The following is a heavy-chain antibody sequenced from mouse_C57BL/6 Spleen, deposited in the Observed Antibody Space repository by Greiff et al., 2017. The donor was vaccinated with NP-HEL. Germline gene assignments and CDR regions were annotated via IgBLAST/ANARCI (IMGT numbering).Heavy chain of an antibody. CDR2: IDPSDSYT. Sequence: QVQLQQPGAELVKPGASVKLSCKASGYTFTSYWMQWVKQRPGQGLEWIGEIDPSDSYTNYNQKFKGKATLTVDTSSSTAYMQLSSLTSEDSAVYYCARWSSCYAMDYWGQGTSVTVSS. J-gene: IGHJ4*01. V-gene: IGHV1-50*01. CDR3: ARWSSCYAMDY. CDR1: GYTFTSYW. D-gene: IGHD1-3*01.